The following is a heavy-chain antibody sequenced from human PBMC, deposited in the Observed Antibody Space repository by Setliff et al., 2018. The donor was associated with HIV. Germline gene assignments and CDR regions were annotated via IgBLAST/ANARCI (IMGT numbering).Heavy chain of an antibody. V-gene: IGHV3-23*01. J-gene: IGHJ4*02. CDR3: AKELAASGLGYFDS. D-gene: IGHD3-22*01. Sequence: GGSLRLSCAASGFTFSSYAMSWVRQAPGKGLQWVSAMSGSGASTDYADSVKGRFTISRDNSKNTVYLQMNSLRAEDTAEYYCAKELAASGLGYFDSWGRGILVTVSS. CDR2: MSGSGAST. CDR1: GFTFSSYA.